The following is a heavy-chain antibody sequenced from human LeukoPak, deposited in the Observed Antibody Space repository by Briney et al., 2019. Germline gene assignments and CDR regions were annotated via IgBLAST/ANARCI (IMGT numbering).Heavy chain of an antibody. J-gene: IGHJ4*02. V-gene: IGHV4-59*02. CDR2: IYYRGNT. D-gene: IGHD1-1*01. CDR1: GDSVSIYY. Sequence: SETLSLTCTVSGDSVSIYYWSWIRQPPGKGLEWIGYIYYRGNTNHNPSLKSRVTMAVDTSKNQFSLKVSSVTAADTAVYYCARAGNNWSFDYWGQGTLVTVSS. CDR3: ARAGNNWSFDY.